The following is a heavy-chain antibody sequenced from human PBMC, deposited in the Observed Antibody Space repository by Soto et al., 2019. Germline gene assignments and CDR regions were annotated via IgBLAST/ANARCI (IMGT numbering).Heavy chain of an antibody. V-gene: IGHV4-31*03. Sequence: SETLSLTCTVSGGSFSSGGYYWSWIRQLPWKGLEWIGYIYYSGSTYYNPSLKSRFTISLDTSKNQFSLKLSSVTAADTAVYYCARATSFSGHHGYWGQGXLVTVYS. CDR2: IYYSGST. CDR3: ARATSFSGHHGY. CDR1: GGSFSSGGYY. D-gene: IGHD2-8*02. J-gene: IGHJ4*02.